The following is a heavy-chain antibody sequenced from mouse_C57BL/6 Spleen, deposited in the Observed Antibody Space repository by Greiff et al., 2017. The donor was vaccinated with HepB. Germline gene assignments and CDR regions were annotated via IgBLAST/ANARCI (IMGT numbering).Heavy chain of an antibody. Sequence: EVMLVESGGGLVQPGGSMKLSCVASGFTFSNYWMNWVRQSPEKGLEWVAQIRLKSDNYATHYAESVKGRFTISRDDSKSSVYLQMNNLRAEDTGIYYCTVYYYGSIYGWGQGTTLTVSS. CDR3: TVYYYGSIYG. CDR1: GFTFSNYW. V-gene: IGHV6-3*01. J-gene: IGHJ2*01. D-gene: IGHD1-1*01. CDR2: IRLKSDNYAT.